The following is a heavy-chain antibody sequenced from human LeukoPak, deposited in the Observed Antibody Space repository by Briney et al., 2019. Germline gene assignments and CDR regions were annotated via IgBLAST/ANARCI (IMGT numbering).Heavy chain of an antibody. CDR3: ARQPGLAYCGGDCYSNWFDP. CDR2: IYYSGST. D-gene: IGHD2-21*02. Sequence: SETLSLTCTVSGGSISSSSYYWGWIRQPPGKGLEWIGSIYYSGSTYYNPALKSRVTISVDTSKNQFSLKLSSVTAADTAVYYGARQPGLAYCGGDCYSNWFDPWGQGTLVTVSS. CDR1: GGSISSSSYY. V-gene: IGHV4-39*01. J-gene: IGHJ5*02.